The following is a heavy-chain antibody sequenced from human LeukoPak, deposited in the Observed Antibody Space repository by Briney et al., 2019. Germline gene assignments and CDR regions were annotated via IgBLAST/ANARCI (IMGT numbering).Heavy chain of an antibody. J-gene: IGHJ3*02. CDR3: ARDWNCSSRSCVDTFDI. V-gene: IGHV1-18*01. CDR1: GYTFTSYG. D-gene: IGHD2-2*01. CDR2: ISTYNGNT. Sequence: AASVKVSCKASGYTFTSYGISWVRQAPGQGLEWMGWISTYNGNTAYAQKFQGRVTMTTDTSTTTAYMELRSLKSDDTAVYYCARDWNCSSRSCVDTFDIWGQGTTVTVSS.